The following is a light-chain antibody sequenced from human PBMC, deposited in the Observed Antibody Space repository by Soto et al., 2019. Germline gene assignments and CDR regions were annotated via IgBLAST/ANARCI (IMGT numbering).Light chain of an antibody. Sequence: EIVLTQSPATLSLSPGERASLSCRASQSVSSYLAWYQQKPGQAPRLLIYGASTRATGSPDRFSASGSATDFTLTISSLEPEDFAVYYCQQRSNWPPITFGQGTRLEN. J-gene: IGKJ5*01. V-gene: IGKV3-11*01. CDR3: QQRSNWPPIT. CDR1: QSVSSY. CDR2: GAS.